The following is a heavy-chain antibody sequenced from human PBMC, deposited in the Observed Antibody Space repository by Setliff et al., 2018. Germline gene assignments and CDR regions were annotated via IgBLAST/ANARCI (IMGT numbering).Heavy chain of an antibody. V-gene: IGHV4-4*08. D-gene: IGHD3-16*01. CDR1: GASITSYY. CDR2: IHNNGRI. J-gene: IGHJ3*02. CDR3: ARDRVWGTLDAFDI. Sequence: SETLSLTCSVSGASITSYYWSWIRQPPGKGLEWIAYIHNNGRIKYNPALKSRVTISLDTSKNQFSLNLNSATAADTAVYYCARDRVWGTLDAFDIWGQGTMVTVSS.